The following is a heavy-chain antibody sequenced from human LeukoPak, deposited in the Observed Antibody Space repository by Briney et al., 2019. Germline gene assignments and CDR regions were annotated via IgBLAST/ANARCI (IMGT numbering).Heavy chain of an antibody. D-gene: IGHD5-18*01. CDR1: GFTFSSYA. V-gene: IGHV3-30-3*01. CDR3: ARDRGYSS. CDR2: ISYDGSNK. J-gene: IGHJ5*02. Sequence: GGSLRLSCAASGFTFSSYAMHWVRQAPGRGLEWVAVISYDGSNKYYADSVKGQFTISRDNSKNTLYLQMNSLRAEDTAVYYCARDRGYSSWGQGTLVTVSS.